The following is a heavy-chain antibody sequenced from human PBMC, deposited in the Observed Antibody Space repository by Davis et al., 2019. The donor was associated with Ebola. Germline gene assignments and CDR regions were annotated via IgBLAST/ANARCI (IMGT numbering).Heavy chain of an antibody. V-gene: IGHV3-23*01. CDR2: ISGSGGST. Sequence: PGGSLRLSCAASGFTFYNYAMSWVRQAPGKGLEWVSAISGSGGSTYYADSVKGRFTISRDNSKNTLYLQMNSLRAEDTAVYYCAKSGLSFGVVKYHYGMDVWGKGTTVTVSS. D-gene: IGHD3-3*01. J-gene: IGHJ6*04. CDR1: GFTFYNYA. CDR3: AKSGLSFGVVKYHYGMDV.